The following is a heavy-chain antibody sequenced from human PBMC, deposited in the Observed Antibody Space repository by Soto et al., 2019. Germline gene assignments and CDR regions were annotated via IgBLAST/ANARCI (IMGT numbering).Heavy chain of an antibody. J-gene: IGHJ4*02. CDR1: GFTFSSYH. Sequence: GGSLRLSCAASGFTFSSYHMHWVRKAPGKGLEWVALISYDGSNKYYADSVKGRFTVSRDNSKNTLFLQMNSLRVEDTAVYYCARTERFDYGDYSRGQGTLVTVSS. D-gene: IGHD4-17*01. CDR3: ARTERFDYGDYS. CDR2: ISYDGSNK. V-gene: IGHV3-30*03.